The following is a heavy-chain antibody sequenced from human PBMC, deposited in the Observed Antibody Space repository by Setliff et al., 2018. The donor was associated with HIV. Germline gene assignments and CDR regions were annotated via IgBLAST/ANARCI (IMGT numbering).Heavy chain of an antibody. Sequence: SETLSLTCTSSGDSISGYYWSWIRQPAGKRLEWIGRVTVNGATEYNPSLQSRVTISVDTSENQFSLKVTSVTAADTATYYCSRGPPFDRWGRGTLVTVSS. J-gene: IGHJ2*01. CDR3: SRGPPFDR. V-gene: IGHV4-4*07. CDR2: VTVNGAT. CDR1: GDSISGYY.